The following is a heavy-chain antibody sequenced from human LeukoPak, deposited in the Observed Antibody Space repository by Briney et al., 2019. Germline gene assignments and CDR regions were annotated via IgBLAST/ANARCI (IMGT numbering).Heavy chain of an antibody. V-gene: IGHV3-21*01. CDR3: ARVPTGRSQGPYYFDY. CDR2: ISSSSTYI. D-gene: IGHD3-10*01. J-gene: IGHJ4*02. CDR1: GFTFNTYS. Sequence: GGSLRLSCAASGFTFNTYSMNWVRQAPGKGLEWVSSISSSSTYIYYADSVKGRFTISRDNAENSLYLQMNSLRAEDTAVFYCARVPTGRSQGPYYFDYWGQGTLVTVSS.